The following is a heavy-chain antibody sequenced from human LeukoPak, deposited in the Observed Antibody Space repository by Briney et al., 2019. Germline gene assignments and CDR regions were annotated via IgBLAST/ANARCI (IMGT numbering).Heavy chain of an antibody. CDR2: VSYDGSNK. CDR1: GFTFSNYA. J-gene: IGHJ4*02. V-gene: IGHV3-30-3*02. D-gene: IGHD3-3*01. Sequence: PGGSLRLSCAASGFTFSNYAMHWVRQAPGKGLEWVAVVSYDGSNKYYADSVKGRFTISRDNSKNTLYLQMNSLGAEDTAVYYCAKSDFWNGYHNFDYWGQGTLVTVSS. CDR3: AKSDFWNGYHNFDY.